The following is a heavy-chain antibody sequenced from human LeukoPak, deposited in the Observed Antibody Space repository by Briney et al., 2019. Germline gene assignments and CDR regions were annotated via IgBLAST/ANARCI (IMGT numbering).Heavy chain of an antibody. CDR3: ARDVGYSAYD. J-gene: IGHJ4*02. D-gene: IGHD5-12*01. Sequence: GGSLRLSCAASGFTFSSYGMTWVRQAPGKGLEWVSAINTNGGSTWYADSVKGRFTISRDTAKNTVFLQMNSLRAEDTAVYYCARDVGYSAYDWGQGTLVTVSS. V-gene: IGHV3-23*01. CDR1: GFTFSSYG. CDR2: INTNGGST.